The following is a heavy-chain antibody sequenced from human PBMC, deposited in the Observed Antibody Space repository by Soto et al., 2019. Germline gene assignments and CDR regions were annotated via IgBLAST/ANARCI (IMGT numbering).Heavy chain of an antibody. CDR1: GFTFSNAW. CDR2: VKGKNDGGTT. CDR3: TTDSYITSIIVRFDY. D-gene: IGHD3-22*01. V-gene: IGHV3-15*07. J-gene: IGHJ4*01. Sequence: GGSLRLSCAASGFTFSNAWINWVRQAPGKGLEWVGRVKGKNDGGTTDFAAPVKGRFAISRDDSKNTVYLEMNSLQTEDTAIYYCTTDSYITSIIVRFDYWGHGTLVTV.